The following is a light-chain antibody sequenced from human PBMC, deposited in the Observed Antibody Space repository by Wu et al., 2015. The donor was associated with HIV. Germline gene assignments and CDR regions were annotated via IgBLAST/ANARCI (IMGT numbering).Light chain of an antibody. CDR3: QRYGGSPYS. CDR2: GAS. Sequence: EIVLTQSPGTLSLSPGERVTLSCRASQSVSSSYLAWYQQKPGQAPRLLIYGASSRATGIPDRFSGSGSGTDFTLTISRLEPEDFAVYYCQRYGGSPYSFSQGTKLEIK. CDR1: QSVSSSY. J-gene: IGKJ2*03. V-gene: IGKV3-20*01.